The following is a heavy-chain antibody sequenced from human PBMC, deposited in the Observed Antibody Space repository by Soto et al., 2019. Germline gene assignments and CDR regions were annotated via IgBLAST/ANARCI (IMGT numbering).Heavy chain of an antibody. Sequence: VASVKVSCKASGFTFTSSAMQWVRQARGQRLEWIGWIVVGSGNTNYAQKFQERVTITRDMSTSTAYMELSSLRSEDTAVYYCAAEYCSSTSCTQPDYYYYGMDVWGQGTTVTVSS. J-gene: IGHJ6*02. CDR3: AAEYCSSTSCTQPDYYYYGMDV. V-gene: IGHV1-58*02. CDR1: GFTFTSSA. D-gene: IGHD2-2*01. CDR2: IVVGSGNT.